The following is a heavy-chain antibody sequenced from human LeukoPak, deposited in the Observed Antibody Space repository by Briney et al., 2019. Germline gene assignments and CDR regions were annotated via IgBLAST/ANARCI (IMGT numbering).Heavy chain of an antibody. J-gene: IGHJ4*02. D-gene: IGHD5-12*01. V-gene: IGHV3-30*02. CDR1: GFTFSTYG. CDR3: MRGYSHGSGVFDY. Sequence: GGSLRLSCAASGFTFSTYGMHWVRQAPGKGLEWVALIPYDGRNKYYADSVKGRFTISRDNSKNTLYLQMNSLRTEDTAIDYCMRGYSHGSGVFDYWGPGTLVTVSS. CDR2: IPYDGRNK.